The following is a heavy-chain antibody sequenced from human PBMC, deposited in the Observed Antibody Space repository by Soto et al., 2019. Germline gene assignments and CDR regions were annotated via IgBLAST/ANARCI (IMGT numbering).Heavy chain of an antibody. CDR2: IWYDGSNK. J-gene: IGHJ4*02. CDR1: GFTFSSYG. CDR3: AKVGNPWDFTRPFDY. V-gene: IGHV3-30*02. Sequence: GGSLRLSCAASGFTFSSYGMHWVRQAPGKGLEWVAVIWYDGSNKYYADSVKGRFTISRDNSKDTVYLQMNSLRAEDTAVYYCAKVGNPWDFTRPFDYWGQGTLVTVSS. D-gene: IGHD1-26*01.